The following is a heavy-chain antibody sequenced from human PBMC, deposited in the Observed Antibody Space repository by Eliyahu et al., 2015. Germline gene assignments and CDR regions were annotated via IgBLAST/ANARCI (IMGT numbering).Heavy chain of an antibody. D-gene: IGHD3-16*02. CDR2: IYGSANT. Sequence: QVQLQESGPGLVKPSQTLSLTCTVSGGSIXSGGYYLSWIRQHPGKDLEWIGYIYGSANTYYNPSLKSRVTISVDTSKNQFSLTLSSVTAADTAMYFCASGRGYYDYLWRSYRCDAFDIWGQGTMVTVSS. CDR1: GGSIXSGGYY. V-gene: IGHV4-31*03. CDR3: ASGRGYYDYLWRSYRCDAFDI. J-gene: IGHJ3*02.